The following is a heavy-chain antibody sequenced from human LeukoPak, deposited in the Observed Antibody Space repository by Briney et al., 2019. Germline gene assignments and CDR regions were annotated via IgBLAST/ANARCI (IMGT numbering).Heavy chain of an antibody. CDR3: ARGGVACSGGSCYYYMDV. V-gene: IGHV4-4*07. CDR1: GGSISSYY. D-gene: IGHD2-15*01. CDR2: IYTSGST. Sequence: PSETLSLTCTVSGGSISSYYWSWIRQPAGKGLEWIGRIYTSGSTNYNPSLKSRVTISVDKSKNQFSLKLSSVTAADTAVYYCARGGVACSGGSCYYYMDVWGKGTTVTVSS. J-gene: IGHJ6*03.